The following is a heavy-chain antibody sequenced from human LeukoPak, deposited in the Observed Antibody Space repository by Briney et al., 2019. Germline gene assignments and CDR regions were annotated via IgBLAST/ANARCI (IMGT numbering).Heavy chain of an antibody. J-gene: IGHJ4*02. CDR1: GFTFSNYA. V-gene: IGHV3-23*01. Sequence: PGGSLRLSCAASGFTFSNYAMRWVRQAPGKGLEWVSGISGSGDSAYYADSVKGRFTISRDNSKNTLYLQMNSLRAEDTAVYYCAKAISIQVTTPFDYWGQGTLVTVSS. D-gene: IGHD4-17*01. CDR3: AKAISIQVTTPFDY. CDR2: ISGSGDSA.